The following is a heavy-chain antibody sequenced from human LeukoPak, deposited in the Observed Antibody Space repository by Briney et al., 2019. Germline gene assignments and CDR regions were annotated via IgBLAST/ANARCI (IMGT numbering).Heavy chain of an antibody. CDR1: GFTFSNYW. CDR3: ARGVGSSWPGWFDP. D-gene: IGHD6-13*01. CDR2: IDSDGKST. V-gene: IGHV3-74*01. J-gene: IGHJ5*02. Sequence: GGSLRLSCAASGFTFSNYWMHWVRQAPGKGLVWVSRIDSDGKSTNYADSVKGRFTISRDNAKNTLYLQMNSLRVEDTAVYYCARGVGSSWPGWFDPWGQGTLVTVSS.